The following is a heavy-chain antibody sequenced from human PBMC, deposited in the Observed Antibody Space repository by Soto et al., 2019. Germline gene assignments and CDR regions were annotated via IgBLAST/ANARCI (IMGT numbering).Heavy chain of an antibody. CDR1: GFSFTNFW. Sequence: ESLTISGKGSGFSFTNFWISLVRQMPGKGLEWMGRIDPSDSYTSYSPSFQGHVTISADRSISTAYLQWSSLKASDTAMYYCARLERYTGYELHFDYWGQGTQVTVSS. D-gene: IGHD5-12*01. V-gene: IGHV5-10-1*01. CDR2: IDPSDSYT. CDR3: ARLERYTGYELHFDY. J-gene: IGHJ4*02.